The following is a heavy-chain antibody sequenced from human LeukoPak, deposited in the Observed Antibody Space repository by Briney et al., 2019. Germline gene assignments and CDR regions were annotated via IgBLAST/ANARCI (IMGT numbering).Heavy chain of an antibody. J-gene: IGHJ5*02. CDR1: GGSIRSYY. V-gene: IGHV4-59*12. CDR2: ISYSGST. D-gene: IGHD2-2*01. Sequence: SETLSLTCTVSGGSIRSYYWNWIRQPPGKGLEWIAYISYSGSTNHNPSLKSRVTMSVDTSKNQFSLKLSSVTAADTAVYYCARARPRYCSSTSCYEFDPWGQGTLVTVSS. CDR3: ARARPRYCSSTSCYEFDP.